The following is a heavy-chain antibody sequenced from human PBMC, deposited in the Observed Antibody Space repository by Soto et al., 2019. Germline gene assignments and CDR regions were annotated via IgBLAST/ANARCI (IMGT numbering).Heavy chain of an antibody. CDR1: GFTFSSYS. CDR2: ISSSSSYI. V-gene: IGHV3-21*01. Sequence: GGSLRLSCAASGFTFSSYSMNWVRQAPGKGLEWVSSISSSSSYIYYADSVKGRFTISRDNAKNSLYLQMNSLRAEDTAVYYCAREGYDILTGYYPPEGMDVWGQGTTVTVSS. CDR3: AREGYDILTGYYPPEGMDV. J-gene: IGHJ6*02. D-gene: IGHD3-9*01.